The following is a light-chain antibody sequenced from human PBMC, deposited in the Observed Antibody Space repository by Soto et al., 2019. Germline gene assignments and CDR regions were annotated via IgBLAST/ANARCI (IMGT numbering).Light chain of an antibody. CDR3: QQRSNWPPIT. CDR1: QSVGSY. V-gene: IGKV3-11*01. Sequence: IVLTQSPATLSLSPGERATLSCRASQSVGSYLDWYQEKPGQAPRLLIYDASNRATGIPARFSGSGSGTDFTLTISSLEPEDFAVYYCQQRSNWPPITFGQGTRLEIK. J-gene: IGKJ5*01. CDR2: DAS.